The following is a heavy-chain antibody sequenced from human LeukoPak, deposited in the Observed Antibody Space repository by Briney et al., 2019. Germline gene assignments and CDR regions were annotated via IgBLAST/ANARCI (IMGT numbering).Heavy chain of an antibody. Sequence: GGSLRLSCAASGFIFNDYWLSWVRQAPGKGLEWVANIKEDSSDKDYLDSVRGRFIISRDNAKNTMYLQMNSLRGEDTAIFYCARDWPGSTHHLDYWGQGTLVTVSS. D-gene: IGHD1-1*01. J-gene: IGHJ4*02. V-gene: IGHV3-7*01. CDR2: IKEDSSDK. CDR3: ARDWPGSTHHLDY. CDR1: GFIFNDYW.